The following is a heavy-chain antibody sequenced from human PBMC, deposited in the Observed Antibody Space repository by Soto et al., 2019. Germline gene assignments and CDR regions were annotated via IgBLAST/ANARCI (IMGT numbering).Heavy chain of an antibody. Sequence: SGPTVVNPTQTLTLTWTFSGFSLTTNKMSVSWIRQPPGKALEWLARIDWDDDKFYNTSLKTRLTISKDTSKNQVLLTMTDMDPAPTLSYGGARRISGGKFYYFPCWGRGTLFTVSS. CDR3: ARRISGGKFYYFPC. J-gene: IGHJ4*02. CDR1: GFSLTTNKMS. D-gene: IGHD2-15*01. CDR2: IDWDDDK. V-gene: IGHV2-70*17.